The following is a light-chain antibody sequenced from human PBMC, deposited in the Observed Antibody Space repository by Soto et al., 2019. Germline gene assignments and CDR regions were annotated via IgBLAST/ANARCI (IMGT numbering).Light chain of an antibody. Sequence: ETVLTQSPDTLSKSPGERDTVSCRASQSVSSNYLAWYQQKPGQAPRLLIYDASNRATGIPDRFSGSGSGTDFTLTIARLEPEDFVVYYCQQYETSPLTFGQGTKLEIK. CDR1: QSVSSNY. V-gene: IGKV3-20*01. J-gene: IGKJ2*01. CDR3: QQYETSPLT. CDR2: DAS.